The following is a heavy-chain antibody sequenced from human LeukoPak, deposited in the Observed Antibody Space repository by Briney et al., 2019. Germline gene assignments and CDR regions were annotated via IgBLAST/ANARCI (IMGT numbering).Heavy chain of an antibody. Sequence: ASVKVSCKASGYTFTGYYMHWVRQAPGQGLEWMGWINPNSGGTNYAQKFQGRVTMTRDTSISTAYMELSRLRSDDTAVYYCARAWFVEFWIDYWGQGTLVTVSS. V-gene: IGHV1-2*02. J-gene: IGHJ4*02. CDR2: INPNSGGT. CDR1: GYTFTGYY. CDR3: ARAWFVEFWIDY. D-gene: IGHD3-10*01.